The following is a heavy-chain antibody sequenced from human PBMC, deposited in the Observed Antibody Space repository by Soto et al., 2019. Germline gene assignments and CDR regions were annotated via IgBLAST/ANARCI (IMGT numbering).Heavy chain of an antibody. Sequence: QVQLVQSGAEVKKPGASVKVSCKASGYTFTSYAMHWVRQAPGQRLEWMGWINAGKGNTKYSQKFQGRGRITRDTAASTAYMELSSLRSADTDVYYCAPGRLEPSHSSYYYYYGMDVWGQVTTVTVSS. CDR1: GYTFTSYA. J-gene: IGHJ6*02. V-gene: IGHV1-3*01. CDR2: INAGKGNT. D-gene: IGHD1-1*01. CDR3: APGRLEPSHSSYYYYYGMDV.